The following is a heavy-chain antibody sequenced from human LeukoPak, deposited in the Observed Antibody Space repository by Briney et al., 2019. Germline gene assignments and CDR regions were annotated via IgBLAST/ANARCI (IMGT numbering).Heavy chain of an antibody. J-gene: IGHJ6*02. V-gene: IGHV4-4*07. CDR3: ARDSGYFPGRLGKFGLDV. CDR2: IYISGST. D-gene: IGHD3-22*01. Sequence: SETLSLTCTVSGGSISSYYWSWIRQPAGKGLEWIGRIYISGSTNYNPSLKSRVTMSVDTSKNQFSLKLRSVTAADTAVYYCARDSGYFPGRLGKFGLDVWGQGTAVTVSS. CDR1: GGSISSYY.